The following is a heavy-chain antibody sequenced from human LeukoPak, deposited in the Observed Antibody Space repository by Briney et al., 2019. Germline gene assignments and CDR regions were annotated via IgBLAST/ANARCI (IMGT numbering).Heavy chain of an antibody. J-gene: IGHJ4*02. CDR3: AREGGLTGDYTLLDY. CDR1: GGSISSYY. Sequence: SETLSLTCTVSGGSISSYYWSWIRQPPGKGLEWIGYIYYSGSTNYNPSLKSRVTISVDTSKNQFSLKLSSVTAADAAVYYCAREGGLTGDYTLLDYWGQGTLVTVSS. CDR2: IYYSGST. V-gene: IGHV4-59*01. D-gene: IGHD3-9*01.